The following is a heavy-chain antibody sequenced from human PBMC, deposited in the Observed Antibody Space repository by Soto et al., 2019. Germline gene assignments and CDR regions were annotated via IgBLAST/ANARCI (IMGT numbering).Heavy chain of an antibody. J-gene: IGHJ4*02. CDR1: GNTFTSHW. V-gene: IGHV5-51*01. D-gene: IGHD2-15*01. CDR3: ANQYCSSGTCYFDY. CDR2: IHVGDSET. Sequence: GESLKISCKGSGNTFTSHWIGWVRQMPGKGLEWMGIIHVGDSETRYSPPFQGQVTISADKSIITAYLQWSSLKASDTAMYYCANQYCSSGTCYFDYWGQGTLVTVS.